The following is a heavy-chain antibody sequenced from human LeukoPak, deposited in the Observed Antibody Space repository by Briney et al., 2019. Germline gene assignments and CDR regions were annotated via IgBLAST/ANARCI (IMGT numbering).Heavy chain of an antibody. CDR1: GDSIRSSSYY. CDR2: SYYRGTT. CDR3: ARVGIAVADSRFDY. J-gene: IGHJ4*02. V-gene: IGHV4-39*07. D-gene: IGHD6-19*01. Sequence: PSETLSLTCTVSGDSIRSSSYYWGWIRQPPGQGLEWIGSSYYRGTTYYNPSLKSRVTISVDTSKNQFSLTLNSVTAADTAVYYCARVGIAVADSRFDYWGQGTLVTVSP.